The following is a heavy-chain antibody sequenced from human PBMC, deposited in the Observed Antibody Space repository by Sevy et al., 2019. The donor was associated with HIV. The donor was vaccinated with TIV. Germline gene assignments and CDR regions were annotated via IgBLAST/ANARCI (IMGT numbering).Heavy chain of an antibody. CDR1: GGSISSGAYQ. CDR3: ARGRVAGRLDS. J-gene: IGHJ4*02. CDR2: MSNSGYT. D-gene: IGHD6-6*01. Sequence: SETLSLTCTVSGGSISSGAYQWGWIRQPPGKGLEWIGSMSNSGYTYYNPSLKSRVTIIVDTSRNQFSLKVSSVTAADTGLYYCARGRVAGRLDSWGQGILVTVSS. V-gene: IGHV4-39*02.